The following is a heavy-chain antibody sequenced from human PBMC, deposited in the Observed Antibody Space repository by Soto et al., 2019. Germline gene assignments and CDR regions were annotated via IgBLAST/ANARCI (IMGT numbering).Heavy chain of an antibody. Sequence: SVNVSCKASGGTFSSYAVSWVRQAPGQGLEWMGGIIPIFGTANYAQKFQGRVTITADESTSTAYMELSSLRSEDTAVYYCARGIVRGVITLHDYHYYGIVVWCQGITGSV. CDR2: IIPIFGTA. J-gene: IGHJ6*02. CDR1: GGTFSSYA. CDR3: ARGIVRGVITLHDYHYYGIVV. V-gene: IGHV1-69*13. D-gene: IGHD3-10*01.